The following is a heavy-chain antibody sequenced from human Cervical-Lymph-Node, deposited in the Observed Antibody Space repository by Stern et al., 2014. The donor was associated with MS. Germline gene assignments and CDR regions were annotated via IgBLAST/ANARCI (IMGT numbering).Heavy chain of an antibody. V-gene: IGHV1-69*01. CDR1: GGTFSNYA. D-gene: IGHD6-19*01. J-gene: IGHJ4*02. Sequence: VQLVESGTEVKKPGSSVKVSCKASGGTFSNYAISWVRQAPGQGLEWMGGIIPFFGTANYAQKFQGRVPITADESTSTAYMELSSLRSEDTAVYYCATHVGLSSGWYRYWGQGTLVTVSS. CDR2: IIPFFGTA. CDR3: ATHVGLSSGWYRY.